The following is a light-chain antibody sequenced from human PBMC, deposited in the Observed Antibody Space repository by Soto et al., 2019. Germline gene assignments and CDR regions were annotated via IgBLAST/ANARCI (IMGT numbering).Light chain of an antibody. Sequence: EIVLTQSPGTLSFSPGERATLSCRASQSVSSNLAWYQQKPGQAPRLLIYGASTRATGIPARFSGSGSGTEFTLTISSLQSEDFAVYYCQQYNNWPQTFGQGTKVDIK. V-gene: IGKV3-15*01. J-gene: IGKJ1*01. CDR2: GAS. CDR1: QSVSSN. CDR3: QQYNNWPQT.